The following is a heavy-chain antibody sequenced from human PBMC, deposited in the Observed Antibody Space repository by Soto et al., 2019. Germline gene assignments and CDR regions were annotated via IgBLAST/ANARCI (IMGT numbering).Heavy chain of an antibody. D-gene: IGHD5-18*01. CDR3: AKDLMDTAMFLDAFDI. CDR1: GFTFSSYA. J-gene: IGHJ3*02. Sequence: EVQLLESGGGLVQPGGSLRLSCAASGFTFSSYAMSWVRQAPGKGLEGVSAISGSGGSTYYADSVKGRFTISRDNSKNTLYLQMNSLRAEDTAVYYCAKDLMDTAMFLDAFDIWGQGTMVTVSS. CDR2: ISGSGGST. V-gene: IGHV3-23*01.